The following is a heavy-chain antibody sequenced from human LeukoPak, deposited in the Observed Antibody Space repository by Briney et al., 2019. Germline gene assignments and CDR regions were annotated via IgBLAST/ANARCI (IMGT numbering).Heavy chain of an antibody. J-gene: IGHJ3*02. CDR1: GGSISSSSYY. CDR2: IYTSGST. D-gene: IGHD3-10*01. V-gene: IGHV4-61*02. CDR3: AREPGAYTMVRGVIISDAFDI. Sequence: SETLSLTCTVSGGSISSSSYYWSWIRQPAGKGLEWIGRIYTSGSTNYNPSLKSRVTMSVDTSKNQFSLKLSSVTAADTAVYYCAREPGAYTMVRGVIISDAFDIWGQGTMVTVSS.